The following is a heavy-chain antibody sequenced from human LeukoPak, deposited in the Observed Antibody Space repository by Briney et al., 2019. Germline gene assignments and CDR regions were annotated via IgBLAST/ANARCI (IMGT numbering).Heavy chain of an antibody. D-gene: IGHD3-10*01. J-gene: IGHJ5*02. Sequence: SETLSLSCSVSGDSLRSYVWSWVRQPAGKGLEWMGGIDENGGTNYNPALGGGGSMAIDTSKNHLSLKMTSVTPADTTLYSCARDQHSSGSYSAFVNSFDPWGQGKLVIVSS. V-gene: IGHV4-4*07. CDR2: IDENGGT. CDR3: ARDQHSSGSYSAFVNSFDP. CDR1: GDSLRSYV.